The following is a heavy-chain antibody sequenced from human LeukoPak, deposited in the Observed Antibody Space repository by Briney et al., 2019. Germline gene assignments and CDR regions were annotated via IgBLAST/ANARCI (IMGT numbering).Heavy chain of an antibody. CDR3: ASSYDFWSC. CDR2: ISSSSTI. CDR1: GFTFSSYS. D-gene: IGHD3-3*01. V-gene: IGHV3-48*01. J-gene: IGHJ4*02. Sequence: GGSLRLSCAASGFTFSSYSMNWVRQAPGKGLEWVSYISSSSTIYYADSVKGRFTISRDNAKNSLYLQMNSLRAEDTAVYYCASSYDFWSCWGQGTLVTVSS.